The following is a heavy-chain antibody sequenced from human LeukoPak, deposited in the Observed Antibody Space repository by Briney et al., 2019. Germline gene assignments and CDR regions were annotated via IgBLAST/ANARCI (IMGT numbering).Heavy chain of an antibody. V-gene: IGHV3-20*04. J-gene: IGHJ4*02. CDR1: GXTFDDYG. CDR3: AKESGKFDY. Sequence: TGGSLRLSWAASGXTFDDYGMSWVRQAPGKGLEWVSGINWNGGSTGYADSVKGRFSISRDNSKNSLYLQMNSLRSEDTAMYYCAKESGKFDYWGQGTLVAVSS. CDR2: INWNGGST.